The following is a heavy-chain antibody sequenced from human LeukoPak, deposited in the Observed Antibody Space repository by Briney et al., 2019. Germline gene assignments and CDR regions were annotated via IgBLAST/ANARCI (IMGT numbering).Heavy chain of an antibody. V-gene: IGHV4-59*01. Sequence: PSETLSLTCTVSGGSISSYYWSWIRQPPGKGLEWIGYIYFSGSTNYNPSLKSRVTISVDTSKNQFSLKLSSVTAVDTAVYYCAREVVGATTACFDPWGQGTLVTVSS. CDR3: AREVVGATTACFDP. CDR1: GGSISSYY. D-gene: IGHD1-26*01. CDR2: IYFSGST. J-gene: IGHJ5*02.